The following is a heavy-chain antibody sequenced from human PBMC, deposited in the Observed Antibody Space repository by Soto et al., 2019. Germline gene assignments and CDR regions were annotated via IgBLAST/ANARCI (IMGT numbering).Heavy chain of an antibody. J-gene: IGHJ4*02. CDR3: ARFAGATSDF. V-gene: IGHV4-31*03. Sequence: PSEPLSLTCTVSGASITSGGYFWTWIRQHPGKGLEWIGYIYYSGSTYYNPSLKSRVTMSVDTSKKQFSLKLSSVTAADTAMYYCARFAGATSDFWGQGTLVTVSS. D-gene: IGHD3-10*01. CDR1: GASITSGGYF. CDR2: IYYSGST.